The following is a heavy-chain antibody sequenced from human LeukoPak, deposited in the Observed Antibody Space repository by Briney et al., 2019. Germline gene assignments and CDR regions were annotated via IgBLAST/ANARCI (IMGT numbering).Heavy chain of an antibody. CDR1: GYTFTGYY. J-gene: IGHJ5*02. CDR2: INPNSGGT. V-gene: IGHV1-2*02. CDR3: ARVLWFGELYWFDP. D-gene: IGHD3-10*01. Sequence: GASVKVSCKASGYTFTGYYMHWVRQAPGQGLEWMGWINPNSGGTNYAQKFQGRVTMTRDTSISTAYMELSRLRSDDTAVYYCARVLWFGELYWFDPWGQGTLVTVSS.